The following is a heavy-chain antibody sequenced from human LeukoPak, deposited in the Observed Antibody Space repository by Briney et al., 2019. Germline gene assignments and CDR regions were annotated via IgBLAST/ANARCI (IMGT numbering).Heavy chain of an antibody. Sequence: SETLSLTCAVSGGSISSGGYSWSWIRQPPGKGLEWIGYIYHSGSTYYNPSLKSRVTISVDRSKNQFSLKLSSVTAADTAVYYCARVPGYSSSWYYFDYWGQGTLVTVSS. D-gene: IGHD6-13*01. J-gene: IGHJ4*02. V-gene: IGHV4-30-2*01. CDR1: GGSISSGGYS. CDR3: ARVPGYSSSWYYFDY. CDR2: IYHSGST.